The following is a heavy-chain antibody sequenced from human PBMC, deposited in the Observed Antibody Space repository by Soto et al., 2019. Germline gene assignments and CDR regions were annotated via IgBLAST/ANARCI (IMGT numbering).Heavy chain of an antibody. CDR3: ARETGGYSYGYDY. CDR2: IYYSGST. J-gene: IGHJ4*02. D-gene: IGHD5-18*01. Sequence: QVQLQESGPGLVKPSETLSLTCTVSGGSISSYYWSWIRQPPGKGLEWIGYIYYSGSTNYNPSLKSRVTISVDTSKNQFSLKLSSVTAADTAVYYCARETGGYSYGYDYWGQGTLVTVSS. V-gene: IGHV4-59*01. CDR1: GGSISSYY.